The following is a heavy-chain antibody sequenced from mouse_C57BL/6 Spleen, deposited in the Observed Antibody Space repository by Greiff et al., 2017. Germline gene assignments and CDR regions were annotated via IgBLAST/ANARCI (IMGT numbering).Heavy chain of an antibody. Sequence: VKLVESGPGLVQPSQSLSITCTVSGFSLTSYGVHWVRQSPGKGLEWLGVIWRGGSTDYNEAFMSRMSITKDNSKGQVFFKMNSLQANDTSIYFCAKSPLYYDYDNYAMDYWGQGTSVTVSS. CDR1: GFSLTSYG. CDR2: IWRGGST. V-gene: IGHV2-5*01. CDR3: AKSPLYYDYDNYAMDY. D-gene: IGHD2-4*01. J-gene: IGHJ4*01.